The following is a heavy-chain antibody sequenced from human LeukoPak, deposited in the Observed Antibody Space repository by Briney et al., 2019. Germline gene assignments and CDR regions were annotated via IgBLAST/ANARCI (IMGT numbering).Heavy chain of an antibody. D-gene: IGHD3-3*01. CDR1: GGSFSGYY. J-gene: IGHJ5*02. Sequence: TSETPSLTCAVYGGSFSGYYWSWIRQPPGKGLEWIGEINHSGSTNYNPSLKSRVTISVDTSKSQFSLKLSSVTAADTAVYYCAREGARGYDFWSGSNWFDPWGQGTLVTVSS. V-gene: IGHV4-34*01. CDR3: AREGARGYDFWSGSNWFDP. CDR2: INHSGST.